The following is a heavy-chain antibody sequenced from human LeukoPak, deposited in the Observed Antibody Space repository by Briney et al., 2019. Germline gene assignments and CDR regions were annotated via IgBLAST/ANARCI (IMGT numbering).Heavy chain of an antibody. J-gene: IGHJ4*02. V-gene: IGHV3-21*01. CDR3: ARTYYDILTGYNPYFDY. D-gene: IGHD3-9*01. Sequence: GSLRLSCAASGFTFNTYTMNWVRQAPGKGLEWVSSITASSTAIYSADSVKGRFTISRDNAKNFLYLQMNSLRAEDTAVYYCARTYYDILTGYNPYFDYWGQGILVTVSS. CDR2: ITASSTAI. CDR1: GFTFNTYT.